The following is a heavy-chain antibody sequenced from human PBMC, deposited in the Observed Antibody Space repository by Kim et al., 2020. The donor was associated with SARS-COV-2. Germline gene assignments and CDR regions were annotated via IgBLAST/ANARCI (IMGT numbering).Heavy chain of an antibody. D-gene: IGHD3-9*01. V-gene: IGHV1-3*01. CDR1: GYTFTSYA. CDR3: ARGELRYFDWLPPEYGMDV. CDR2: INAGNGNT. Sequence: ASVKVSCKASGYTFTSYAMHWVRQAPGQRLEWMGWINAGNGNTKYSQKFQGRVTITRDTSASTAYMELSSLRSEDTAVYYCARGELRYFDWLPPEYGMDVWGQGTTVTVSS. J-gene: IGHJ6*02.